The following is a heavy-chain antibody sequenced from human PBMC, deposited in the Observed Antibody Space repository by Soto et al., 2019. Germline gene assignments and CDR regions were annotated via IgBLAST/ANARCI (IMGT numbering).Heavy chain of an antibody. CDR1: GYTFTSYG. J-gene: IGHJ4*02. CDR2: ISAYNGNT. CDR3: XXXXXXXXFDY. Sequence: QVQLVQSGAEVKKPGASVKVSCKXSGYTFTSYGISWVRQAPGQGLEWMGWISAYNGNTNYAQKLQGRVTMTTDTSTSTAYMELRSLRSXXXXXXXXXXXXXXXXFDYWGQGTLVTVSS. V-gene: IGHV1-18*01.